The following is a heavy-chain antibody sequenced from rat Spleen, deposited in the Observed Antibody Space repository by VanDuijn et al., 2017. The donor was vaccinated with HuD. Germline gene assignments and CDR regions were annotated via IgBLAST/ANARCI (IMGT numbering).Heavy chain of an antibody. CDR2: ISYDGSST. Sequence: EVQLVESDGGLVQPGRSLKLSCAASGFTFSDYYMAWVRQAPTKGLEWVATISYDGSSTYYPDTVKGRFVISKDNAKNVGYLQMNNLRSEDTAMYYCTSGGVTTRLNWFAYWGQGTLVTVSS. CDR3: TSGGVTTRLNWFAY. D-gene: IGHD1-10*01. CDR1: GFTFSDYY. V-gene: IGHV5-29*01. J-gene: IGHJ3*01.